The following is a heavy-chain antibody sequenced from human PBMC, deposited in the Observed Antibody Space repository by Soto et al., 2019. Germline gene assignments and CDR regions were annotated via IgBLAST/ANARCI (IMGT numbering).Heavy chain of an antibody. D-gene: IGHD1-26*01. CDR2: IIPIFGTA. Sequence: KVSCKASGGTFSSYAISWVRQAPGQGLEWMGGIIPIFGTANYAQKFQGRVTITADKSTSTAYMELSSLRSEDTAVYYCAREPGWREGDAFDIWGQGTMVTVSS. J-gene: IGHJ3*02. V-gene: IGHV1-69*06. CDR1: GGTFSSYA. CDR3: AREPGWREGDAFDI.